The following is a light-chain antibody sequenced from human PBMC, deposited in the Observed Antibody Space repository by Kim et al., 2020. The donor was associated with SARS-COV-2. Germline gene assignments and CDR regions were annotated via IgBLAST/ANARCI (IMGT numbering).Light chain of an antibody. CDR3: QQYYDWPLT. J-gene: IGKJ4*01. CDR2: GAS. Sequence: EIVLTQSPATLSVSPGERATLSCRASQSVSTTLAWYQQKPGQAPRLLIYGASTRATDIPARFSGSGSGTEFTLTISSLQSGDFAVYYCQQYYDWPLTFGGGTKVDIK. CDR1: QSVSTT. V-gene: IGKV3-15*01.